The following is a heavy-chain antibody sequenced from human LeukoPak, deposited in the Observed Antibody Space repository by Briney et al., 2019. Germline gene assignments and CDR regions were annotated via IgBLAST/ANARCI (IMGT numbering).Heavy chain of an antibody. CDR2: ISTSGST. V-gene: IGHV4-4*07. CDR3: AREVTVVGATII. CDR1: GDSVSTYY. J-gene: IGHJ4*02. Sequence: SETLSLTCTVSGDSVSTYYWSWIRQSAGKGLEWIGHISTSGSTTYNPSLKSRVSMSVDTSKKQFSLKLSSVTAADAAVYYCAREVTVVGATIIWGQGALVTVSS. D-gene: IGHD1-26*01.